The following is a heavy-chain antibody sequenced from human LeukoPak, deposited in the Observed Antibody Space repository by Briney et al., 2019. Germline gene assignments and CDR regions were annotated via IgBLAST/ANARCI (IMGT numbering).Heavy chain of an antibody. CDR1: GFTFSAYW. CDR2: INGDGSST. Sequence: GGSLRLSCAASGFTFSAYWMHWVRQAPGKGLVWVSRINGDGSSTNYADSVKGRFTISRDNAKSTVYLQMNSLRAEDTAVYYCARGGGAVVTLAYWGQGTPVTVS. CDR3: ARGGGAVVTLAY. J-gene: IGHJ4*02. D-gene: IGHD2-21*02. V-gene: IGHV3-74*01.